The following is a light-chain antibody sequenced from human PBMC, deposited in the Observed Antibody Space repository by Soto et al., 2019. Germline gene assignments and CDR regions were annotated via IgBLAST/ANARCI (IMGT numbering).Light chain of an antibody. Sequence: DIQLPQSPSFVSSSVGDRVTITCRASQGISSYLAWYQQKPGKAPKLLIYAASTLQSGVPSRFSGSGSGTEFTLTISSLQPEDFASYYCQQLNSYPYTFGQGTKLEIK. CDR1: QGISSY. J-gene: IGKJ2*01. V-gene: IGKV1-9*01. CDR2: AAS. CDR3: QQLNSYPYT.